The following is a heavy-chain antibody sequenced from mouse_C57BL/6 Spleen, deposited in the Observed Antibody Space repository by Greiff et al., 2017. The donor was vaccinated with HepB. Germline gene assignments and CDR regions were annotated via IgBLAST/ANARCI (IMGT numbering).Heavy chain of an antibody. D-gene: IGHD4-1*01. J-gene: IGHJ4*01. CDR3: ARRRWTGNAMDY. Sequence: EVQGVESGPVLVKPGASVKMSCKASGYTFTDYYMNWVKQSHGKSLEWIGVINPYNGGTSYNQKFKGKATLTVDKSSSTAYMELNSLTSEDSAVYYCARRRWTGNAMDYWGQGTSVTVSS. CDR2: INPYNGGT. CDR1: GYTFTDYY. V-gene: IGHV1-19*01.